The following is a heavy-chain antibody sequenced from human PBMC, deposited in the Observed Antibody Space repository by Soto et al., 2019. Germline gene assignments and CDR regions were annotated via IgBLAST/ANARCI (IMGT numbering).Heavy chain of an antibody. J-gene: IGHJ6*02. CDR2: IYYSGST. D-gene: IGHD3-3*01. V-gene: IGHV4-30-4*01. CDR1: GGSISSGDYY. Sequence: QVQLQESGPGLVKPSQTLSLTCTVSGGSISSGDYYWSWIRQPPGKGLEWIGYIYYSGSTYYNPSLKSRVTISVDTSKDQFSLKLSSVTAADTAVYYCARGESSNDFWSGSWDVWGQGTTVTVSS. CDR3: ARGESSNDFWSGSWDV.